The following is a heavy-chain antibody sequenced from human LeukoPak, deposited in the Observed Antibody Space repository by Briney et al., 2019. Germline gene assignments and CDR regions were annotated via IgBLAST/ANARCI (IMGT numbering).Heavy chain of an antibody. CDR3: ARGYNWNYGYYFDY. V-gene: IGHV4-4*07. Sequence: SETLSLTCTVSGGSISSYYWSWIRQPAGKGLEWIGRIYTSGSTNYNPSLKSRVTMSVDTSKNQFSLKLSSVTDADTAVYYCARGYNWNYGYYFDYWGQGTLVTVSS. D-gene: IGHD1-7*01. CDR1: GGSISSYY. J-gene: IGHJ4*02. CDR2: IYTSGST.